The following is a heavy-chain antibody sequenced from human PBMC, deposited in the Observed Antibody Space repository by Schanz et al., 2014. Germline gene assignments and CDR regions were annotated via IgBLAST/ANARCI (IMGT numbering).Heavy chain of an antibody. Sequence: QVQLQESGPGLVKPSQTLSLTCTVSGGSIRSGTYYWSWIRQPAGKALEWVGRVFPNGITNYNPSLRSRVPISLDAPKNQFSLTRTSLTAADTAVYYCARDTTWRLDLWGRGTLVTVSA. CDR2: VFPNGIT. CDR1: GGSIRSGTYY. CDR3: ARDTTWRLDL. V-gene: IGHV4-61*02. D-gene: IGHD1-1*01. J-gene: IGHJ2*01.